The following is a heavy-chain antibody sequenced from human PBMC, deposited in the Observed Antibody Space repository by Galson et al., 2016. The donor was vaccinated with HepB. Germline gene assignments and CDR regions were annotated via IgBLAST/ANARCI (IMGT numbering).Heavy chain of an antibody. D-gene: IGHD2-15*01. CDR1: GGSISDSYYY. Sequence: ETLSLTCSVSGGSISDSYYYWGWIRQPSGKGLEWLGSIYYSGSSDYNPSLNSRVTISVDTSKNQFSLKLTSVTAADTAVYYCARQWGGYCSRGNCYPIDYWGQGTLVTVSS. CDR2: IYYSGSS. J-gene: IGHJ4*02. V-gene: IGHV4-39*01. CDR3: ARQWGGYCSRGNCYPIDY.